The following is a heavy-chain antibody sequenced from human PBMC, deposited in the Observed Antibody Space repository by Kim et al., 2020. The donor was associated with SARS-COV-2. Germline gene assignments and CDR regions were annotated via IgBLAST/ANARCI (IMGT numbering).Heavy chain of an antibody. CDR2: INHSGST. J-gene: IGHJ6*01. CDR1: GGSFSGYY. D-gene: IGHD2-2*01. V-gene: IGHV4-34*01. Sequence: SETLSLTCAVYGGSFSGYYWSWIRQPPGKGLEWIGEINHSGSTNYNPSLKSRVTISVDTSKNQFSLKLSSVTAADTAVYYCARGRYCSSTSCYLVPRYY. CDR3: ARGRYCSSTSCYLVPRYY.